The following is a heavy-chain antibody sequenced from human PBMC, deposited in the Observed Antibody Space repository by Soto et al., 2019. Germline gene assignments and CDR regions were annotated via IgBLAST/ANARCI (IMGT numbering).Heavy chain of an antibody. CDR3: ATKGRWYVGYYYYRLAV. CDR2: FDPEDGET. V-gene: IGHV1-24*01. D-gene: IGHD6-13*01. CDR1: GYTFTSYG. J-gene: IGHJ6*02. Sequence: ASVKVSCKASGYTFTSYGISWVRQAPGKGLEWMGGFDPEDGETIYAQKFQGRVTMTEDTSTDTAYMELSSLRSEDTAVYYCATKGRWYVGYYYYRLAVWTQGTTVPVSS.